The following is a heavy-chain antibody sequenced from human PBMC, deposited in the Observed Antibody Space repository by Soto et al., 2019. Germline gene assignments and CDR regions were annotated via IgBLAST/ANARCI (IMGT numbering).Heavy chain of an antibody. J-gene: IGHJ3*02. V-gene: IGHV3-49*03. CDR1: GFTFGDYA. CDR3: STDLLVVRALDI. D-gene: IGHD2-21*01. Sequence: EVQLVESGGDLVQPGRSLRLSCTTSGFTFGDYAVSWLRQAPGKGLEWVSFIRSKASGGTAEYAASVKGRFTISRDDSKCIAYLQMNGLKTEDTAVYYCSTDLLVVRALDIWGQGTMVAVSS. CDR2: IRSKASGGTA.